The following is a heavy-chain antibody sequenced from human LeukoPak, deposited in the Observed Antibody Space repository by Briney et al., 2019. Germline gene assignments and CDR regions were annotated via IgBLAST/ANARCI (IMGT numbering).Heavy chain of an antibody. J-gene: IGHJ4*02. D-gene: IGHD2-8*01. Sequence: PGGSLRLSCAASGFTVSSNYMSWVRQAPGKGLEWVSVIYSGGSTYYADSVKGRFTISRDNSKNTLYLQMNSLRAEDTAVYYCARGYVVFSFMNWGQGTLVTVSS. CDR1: GFTVSSNY. CDR3: ARGYVVFSFMN. CDR2: IYSGGST. V-gene: IGHV3-53*01.